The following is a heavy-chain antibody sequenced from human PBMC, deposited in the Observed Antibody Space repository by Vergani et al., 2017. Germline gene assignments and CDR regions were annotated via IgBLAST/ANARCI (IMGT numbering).Heavy chain of an antibody. CDR2: ISAYNGDT. Sequence: QVQLVQSGAEVKKPGASVRVSCKASDYTFTNYGISWVRQAPGQGLEWMGWISAYNGDTNYAQKLHGRVTMTTDASTSTAYMELRSLRSDDTAVYYCARPHGDILPPDPRRLDYWGQGTLVTVSS. CDR1: DYTFTNYG. CDR3: ARPHGDILPPDPRRLDY. V-gene: IGHV1-18*01. J-gene: IGHJ4*02.